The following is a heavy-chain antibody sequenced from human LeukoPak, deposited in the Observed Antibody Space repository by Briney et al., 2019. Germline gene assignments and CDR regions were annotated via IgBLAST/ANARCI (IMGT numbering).Heavy chain of an antibody. D-gene: IGHD3-3*01. CDR3: ARDTPLFGVVILHPFDY. J-gene: IGHJ4*02. CDR2: IYTSGSS. Sequence: PSETLSLTCSVSGGSISSFYWSWIRQPAGKALEWIGRIYTSGSSNYSPSLRSRVTMSVDTNKNHFSLRLSSVTAADTAVYYCARDTPLFGVVILHPFDYWGQGTLVTVSS. CDR1: GGSISSFY. V-gene: IGHV4-4*07.